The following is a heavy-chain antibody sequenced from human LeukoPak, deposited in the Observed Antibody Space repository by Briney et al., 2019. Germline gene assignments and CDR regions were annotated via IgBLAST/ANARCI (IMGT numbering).Heavy chain of an antibody. D-gene: IGHD3-3*01. CDR1: GYTFTGYY. V-gene: IGHV1-18*04. CDR2: ISAYNGNT. Sequence: ASVKVSCKASGYTFTGYYMDWVRQVPGQGLEWMGWISAYNGNTNYAQKLQGRVTMTTDTSTSTAYMELRSLRSDDTAVYYCARVERITIFGREDYWGQGTLVTVSS. CDR3: ARVERITIFGREDY. J-gene: IGHJ4*02.